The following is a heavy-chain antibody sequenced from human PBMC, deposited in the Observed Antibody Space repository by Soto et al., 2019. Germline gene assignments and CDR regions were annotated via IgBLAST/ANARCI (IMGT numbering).Heavy chain of an antibody. V-gene: IGHV3-48*01. J-gene: IGHJ4*02. D-gene: IGHD5-18*01. Sequence: GGSLRLSCAASGFTFSSYSMNWVRQAPGKGLEWVSYISSSSTTIYYADSVKGRFTISRDNAKNSLYLQMNSLRAEDTAVYYCARERGYSYGSSDYWGQGTLVTVS. CDR2: ISSSSTTI. CDR1: GFTFSSYS. CDR3: ARERGYSYGSSDY.